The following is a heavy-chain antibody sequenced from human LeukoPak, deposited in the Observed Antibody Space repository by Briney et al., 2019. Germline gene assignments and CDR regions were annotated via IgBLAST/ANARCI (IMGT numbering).Heavy chain of an antibody. CDR2: ISAGGST. CDR1: GFTFSSYA. V-gene: IGHV3-23*01. Sequence: PGGSLRLSCAASGFTFSSYAMSWVRQAPGKGLEWASAISAGGSTYYADSVKGRFTTSRDNSRNTLYLQMNSLRAEDTAVYYCAKGYCSSTGCSAGYWGQGTLVTVSS. D-gene: IGHD2-2*01. J-gene: IGHJ4*02. CDR3: AKGYCSSTGCSAGY.